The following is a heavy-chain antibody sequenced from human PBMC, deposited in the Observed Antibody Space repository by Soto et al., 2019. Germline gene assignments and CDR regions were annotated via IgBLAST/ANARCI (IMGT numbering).Heavy chain of an antibody. V-gene: IGHV4-34*01. CDR1: GGSFSCYY. J-gene: IGHJ4*02. CDR2: INHSGSS. CDR3: ARGISMKVVAQSDTPDKYYFDS. D-gene: IGHD3-22*01. Sequence: PSETLSLTCAVHGGSFSCYYWTWIRQPPGKGLEWIGEINHSGSSNYNPSLKSRVTISVDTSKNQFSLKLTSVTAADTAVYYCARGISMKVVAQSDTPDKYYFDSWGQGTLVTVSS.